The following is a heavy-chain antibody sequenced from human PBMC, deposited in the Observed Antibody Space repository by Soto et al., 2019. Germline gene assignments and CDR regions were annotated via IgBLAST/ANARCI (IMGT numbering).Heavy chain of an antibody. V-gene: IGHV4-34*01. CDR3: ARGFGCSGGSCYMALTFDY. CDR1: GGSFSGYY. D-gene: IGHD2-15*01. J-gene: IGHJ4*02. CDR2: INHSGST. Sequence: PSETLSLTCAVCGGSFSGYYWGWIRQPPGKGLEWIGEINHSGSTNYNPSLKSRVTISVDTSKNQFSLKLSSVTAADTAVYYCARGFGCSGGSCYMALTFDYWGQGTLVTVSS.